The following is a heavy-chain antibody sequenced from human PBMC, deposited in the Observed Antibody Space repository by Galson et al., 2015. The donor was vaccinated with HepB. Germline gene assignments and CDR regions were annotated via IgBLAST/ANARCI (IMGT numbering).Heavy chain of an antibody. D-gene: IGHD5/OR15-5a*01. V-gene: IGHV3-72*01. J-gene: IGHJ3*02. Sequence: SLRLSCATSGFTFSDSDMYCVRLAPAKGLEWLGRIRKKDNRYSTDYAASVKGRFTMCRDCVRNSLYLRMNSLKSDDTALYYCSTAVSRVNEISVLDIRGQGTMVTVSS. CDR1: GFTFSDSD. CDR3: STAVSRVNEISVLDI. CDR2: IRKKDNRYST.